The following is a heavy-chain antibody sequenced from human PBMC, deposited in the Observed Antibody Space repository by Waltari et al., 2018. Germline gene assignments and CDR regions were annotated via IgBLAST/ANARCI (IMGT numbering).Heavy chain of an antibody. CDR1: GGSISSSSYY. J-gene: IGHJ6*02. D-gene: IGHD3-3*01. V-gene: IGHV4-39*01. CDR2: IYYSGST. Sequence: QLQLQESGPGLVKPSETLSLTCTVSGGSISSSSYYWGWIRQPPGKGLEWIGSIYYSGSTYYNPSLKSRVTISVDTSKNQFSLKLSSVTAADTAVYYCARRNYDFWSGYNYYYGMDVWGQGTTVTVSS. CDR3: ARRNYDFWSGYNYYYGMDV.